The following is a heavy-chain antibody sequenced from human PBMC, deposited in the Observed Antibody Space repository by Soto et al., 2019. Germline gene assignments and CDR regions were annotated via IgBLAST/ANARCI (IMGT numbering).Heavy chain of an antibody. Sequence: GGSLRLSCAASGFTFSSYSMNWVRQAPGKGLEWVSSISSSSSYIYYADSVKGRFTISRDNAKNSLYLQMNSLRAEDTAVYYCARDLSGVTIFGVVDYYYYMDVWGKGTTVTVSS. CDR1: GFTFSSYS. J-gene: IGHJ6*03. CDR2: ISSSSSYI. D-gene: IGHD3-3*01. V-gene: IGHV3-21*01. CDR3: ARDLSGVTIFGVVDYYYYMDV.